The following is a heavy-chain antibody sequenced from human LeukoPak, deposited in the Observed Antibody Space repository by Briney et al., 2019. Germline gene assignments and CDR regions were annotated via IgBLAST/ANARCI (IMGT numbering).Heavy chain of an antibody. J-gene: IGHJ3*02. CDR3: AKSMLASDAFDI. D-gene: IGHD2-8*01. V-gene: IGHV3-23*01. CDR2: LSASGGNT. CDR1: GFMFRKHI. Sequence: GGSLRLPCETSGFMFRKHIMSWVRKAPGKKLEWVSSLSASGGNTYYADSVKGRFTISRDNSKNTLHLQMNSLRVDDTAVYFCAKSMLASDAFDIWGQGTMVTVSS.